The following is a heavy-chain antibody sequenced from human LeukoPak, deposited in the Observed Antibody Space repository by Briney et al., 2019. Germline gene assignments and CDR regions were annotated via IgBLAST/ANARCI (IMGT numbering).Heavy chain of an antibody. D-gene: IGHD4-11*01. CDR3: ARSDYSGYFDY. J-gene: IGHJ4*02. CDR1: GDSISTSSHY. Sequence: SETLSLTCTVSGDSISTSSHYWGWIRQPPGKGLEWIGAMFYSGSTYDNPSLKSRVTMSIDTSKNQFSLKLSSVTAADTAVYYCARSDYSGYFDYWGQGTLVSVPS. CDR2: MFYSGST. V-gene: IGHV4-39*01.